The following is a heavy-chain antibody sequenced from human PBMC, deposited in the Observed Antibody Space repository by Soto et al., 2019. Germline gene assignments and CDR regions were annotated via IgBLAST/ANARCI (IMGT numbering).Heavy chain of an antibody. J-gene: IGHJ4*02. CDR1: GFTFRGDA. CDR2: ISGSGEMT. CDR3: ARSEMTYNWND. V-gene: IGHV3-23*01. Sequence: EVQLLESGGDLIQPGGSLRLACAASGFTFRGDAMSWVRQAPGKGLEWVSSISGSGEMTHYAESVKGRFTISRDNSKNTLYLQMESLRAEDTALYYCARSEMTYNWNDWGQGTLVTVSS. D-gene: IGHD1-1*01.